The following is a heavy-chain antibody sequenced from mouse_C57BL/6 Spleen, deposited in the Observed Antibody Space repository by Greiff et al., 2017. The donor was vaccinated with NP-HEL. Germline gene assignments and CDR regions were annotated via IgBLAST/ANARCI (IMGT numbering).Heavy chain of an antibody. CDR2: INPYNGGT. Sequence: VQLQQSGPVLVKPGASVKMSCTASGYTFTDYYMNWVKQSHGQSLEWIGVINPYNGGTSYNPKFKGKATLTVDKSSSTAYMELNSLTSEDSAVYYCARKGLHGSSSWFAYWGQGTLVTVSA. CDR1: GYTFTDYY. J-gene: IGHJ3*01. V-gene: IGHV1-19*01. CDR3: ARKGLHGSSSWFAY. D-gene: IGHD1-1*01.